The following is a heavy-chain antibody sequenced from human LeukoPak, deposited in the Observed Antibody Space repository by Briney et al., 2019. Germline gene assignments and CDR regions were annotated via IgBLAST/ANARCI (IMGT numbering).Heavy chain of an antibody. CDR1: GFTFSTYS. CDR3: AREDGNWFDP. CDR2: ISSSSSYI. V-gene: IGHV3-21*01. J-gene: IGHJ5*02. Sequence: PGGSLRLSCAASGFTFSTYSMNWVRQAPGKGLEWVSSISSSSSYIYYVDSVKGRFTISRDNAKNSLYLQMNSLRAEDTAVYYCAREDGNWFDPWGQGTLVTVSS.